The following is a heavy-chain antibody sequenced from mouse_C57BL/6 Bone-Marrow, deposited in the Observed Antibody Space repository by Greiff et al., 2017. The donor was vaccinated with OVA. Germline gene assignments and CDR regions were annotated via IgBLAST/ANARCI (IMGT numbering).Heavy chain of an antibody. CDR2: IHPNSGST. CDR3: ARGRDDGYYLDY. J-gene: IGHJ2*01. Sequence: QVQLQQPGAELVKPGASVKLSCKASGYTFTSYWMHWVKQRPGQGLEWIGMIHPNSGSTNYKEKFKSKATLTVDKSSSTAYMQLSSLTSEDSAVYYCARGRDDGYYLDYWGQGTTLTVSS. CDR1: GYTFTSYW. V-gene: IGHV1-64*01. D-gene: IGHD2-3*01.